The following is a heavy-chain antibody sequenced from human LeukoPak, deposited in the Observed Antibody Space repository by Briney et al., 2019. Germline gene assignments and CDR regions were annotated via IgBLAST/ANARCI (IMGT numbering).Heavy chain of an antibody. Sequence: PGGSLRLSCAASGFTFSNAWMSWVRQAPGKGLEWVGRIKSKTDGGTTDYAAPVKGRVTISRDDSKNTLYLQMNSLKTEDTAVYYCTTERFGVVITVSYMKLDFWGQGTLVTVSS. CDR3: TTERFGVVITVSYMKLDF. CDR2: IKSKTDGGTT. J-gene: IGHJ4*02. CDR1: GFTFSNAW. V-gene: IGHV3-15*01. D-gene: IGHD3-3*01.